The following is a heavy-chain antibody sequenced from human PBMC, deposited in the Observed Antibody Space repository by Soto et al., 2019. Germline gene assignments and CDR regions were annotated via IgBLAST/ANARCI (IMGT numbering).Heavy chain of an antibody. CDR1: GFTFSSYG. D-gene: IGHD6-19*01. CDR3: ATNHISGIAVA. J-gene: IGHJ4*02. CDR2: IWYDGSNK. V-gene: IGHV3-33*01. Sequence: QVQLVESGGGVVQPGRSLRLSCAASGFTFSSYGMHWVRQAPGKGLEWAAVIWYDGSNKYYADSVKGRFTISRDNSKNTLYLQMNSLRAEDTAVYYCATNHISGIAVAWGQGTLVTVSS.